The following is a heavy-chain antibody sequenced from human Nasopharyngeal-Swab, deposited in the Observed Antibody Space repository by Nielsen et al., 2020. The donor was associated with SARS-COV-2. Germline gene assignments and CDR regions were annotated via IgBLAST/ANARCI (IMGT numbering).Heavy chain of an antibody. J-gene: IGHJ6*02. CDR2: IPYDGINK. D-gene: IGHD3-3*01. Sequence: GGSLRLSCAASGFTLFGYGMHWVRQAPGKGLEWVAVIPYDGINKNHADSVKGRFTISRDNSKNTLYLQMNSLRAEDTAVYYCARALGDTILGVVISSGGMDVWGQGTTVTVSS. CDR3: ARALGDTILGVVISSGGMDV. CDR1: GFTLFGYG. V-gene: IGHV3-30*03.